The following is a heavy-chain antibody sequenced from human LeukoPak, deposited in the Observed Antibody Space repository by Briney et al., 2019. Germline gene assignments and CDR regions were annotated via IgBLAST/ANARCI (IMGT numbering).Heavy chain of an antibody. CDR2: INAGNGNT. CDR3: ARQGGGPYSGSPFDY. D-gene: IGHD1-26*01. CDR1: GYTFTSYA. V-gene: IGHV1-3*01. J-gene: IGHJ4*02. Sequence: ASVKVSYKTSGYTFTSYAIHWVRPAPGQRLEWMGWINAGNGNTKYSQNFQGRVTITRDTSASTAYMELSSLRSEDTAIYYCARQGGGPYSGSPFDYWGQGTLVTVSS.